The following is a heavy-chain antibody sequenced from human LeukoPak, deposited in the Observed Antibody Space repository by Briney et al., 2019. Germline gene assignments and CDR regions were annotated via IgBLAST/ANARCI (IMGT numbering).Heavy chain of an antibody. CDR1: GYTFTNYG. D-gene: IGHD3-22*01. Sequence: ASVKVSCKASGYTFTNYGIFWVRQAPGQGLEWMGWISAYSGNTNFAQKLQGRVTMTTETSTSTAYMELESLRSDDTAVYYCAISQGSYYDTSGYLGGDYWGQGTLVTVSS. CDR2: ISAYSGNT. CDR3: AISQGSYYDTSGYLGGDY. J-gene: IGHJ4*02. V-gene: IGHV1-18*01.